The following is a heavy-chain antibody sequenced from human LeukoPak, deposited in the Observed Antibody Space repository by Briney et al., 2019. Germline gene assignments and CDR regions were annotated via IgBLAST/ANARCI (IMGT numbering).Heavy chain of an antibody. Sequence: GGSLRLSCAASGFTFSSSSMNWVRQAPEKGLEWVSYISTSGGTIYYADSVKGRFTISRDNAKNSLYPQMDSLRAEDTAVYYCARHIPFDCWGQGTLVTVSS. CDR1: GFTFSSSS. D-gene: IGHD2-21*01. CDR3: ARHIPFDC. J-gene: IGHJ4*02. CDR2: ISTSGGTI. V-gene: IGHV3-48*01.